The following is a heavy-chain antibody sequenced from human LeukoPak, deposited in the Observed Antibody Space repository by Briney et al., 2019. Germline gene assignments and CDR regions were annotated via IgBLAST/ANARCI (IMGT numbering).Heavy chain of an antibody. Sequence: ASVKVSCKASGYTFTSYGISWVRQAPGQGLEWMGCISAYNGNTNYAQKLQGRVTMTTDTSTSTAYMELRSLRSDDTAVYYCARDSSFYNWKTDSNYDYWDQGTLVTVSS. CDR3: ARDSSFYNWKTDSNYDY. CDR2: ISAYNGNT. J-gene: IGHJ4*02. V-gene: IGHV1-18*01. CDR1: GYTFTSYG. D-gene: IGHD1-20*01.